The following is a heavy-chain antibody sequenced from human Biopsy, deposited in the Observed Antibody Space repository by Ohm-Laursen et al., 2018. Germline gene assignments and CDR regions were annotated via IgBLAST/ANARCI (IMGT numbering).Heavy chain of an antibody. D-gene: IGHD5-18*01. CDR3: AKDRYNYTSIGGFSMDV. Sequence: SLRLSCSASGFTFNNYGMQWVRQAPGKGLEWVAIIFYDGSNTYYADSVKGRFTISRDNSRDTLYLQMSSLRAEDTAVYYCAKDRYNYTSIGGFSMDVWGQGTTVTVSS. CDR2: IFYDGSNT. J-gene: IGHJ6*02. V-gene: IGHV3-30*18. CDR1: GFTFNNYG.